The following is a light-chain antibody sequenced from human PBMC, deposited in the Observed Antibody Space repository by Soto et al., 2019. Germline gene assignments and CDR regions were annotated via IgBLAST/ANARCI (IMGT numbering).Light chain of an antibody. CDR2: DAS. J-gene: IGKJ3*01. V-gene: IGKV3-11*01. CDR3: QQRNNWPIFT. CDR1: QSVSSY. Sequence: EIVLTQSPATLSLSPGERATLSCRASQSVSSYLAWYQQKPGQPHRLLIYDASNRATGIPARFSGSGSGTDCTLTISSLEPEDFAIYYSQQRNNWPIFTFGPGTKVDMK.